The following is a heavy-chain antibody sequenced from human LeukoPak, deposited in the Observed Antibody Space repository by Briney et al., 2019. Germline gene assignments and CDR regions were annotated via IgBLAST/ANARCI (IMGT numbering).Heavy chain of an antibody. V-gene: IGHV1-46*01. D-gene: IGHD2-2*01. CDR2: INPSGGST. CDR3: ARGPYQLLSEENYYYYYMDV. J-gene: IGHJ6*03. CDR1: GYTFTSYY. Sequence: GASVRVSCKASGYTFTSYYMHWVRQAPGQGLEWMGIINPSGGSTSYAQKFQGRVTMTRDMSTSTVYMELSSLRSEDTAVYYCARGPYQLLSEENYYYYYMDVWGKGTTVTISS.